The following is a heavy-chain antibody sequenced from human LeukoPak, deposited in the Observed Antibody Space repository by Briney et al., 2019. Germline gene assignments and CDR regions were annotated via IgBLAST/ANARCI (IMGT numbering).Heavy chain of an antibody. J-gene: IGHJ3*02. CDR1: GYTFTGYY. CDR3: ARPPGHRPLDGAFDI. V-gene: IGHV1-46*01. D-gene: IGHD3-9*01. CDR2: INPSGGST. Sequence: GASVKVSCKAYGYTFTGYYMHWVRQAPGQGLEWMGIINPSGGSTSYAQKFQGRVTMTRDMSTSTVYMELSSLRSEDTAVYYCARPPGHRPLDGAFDIWGQGTMVTVSS.